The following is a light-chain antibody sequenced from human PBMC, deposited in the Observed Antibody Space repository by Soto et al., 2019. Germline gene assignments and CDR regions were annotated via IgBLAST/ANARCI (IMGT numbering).Light chain of an antibody. CDR2: GAS. CDR1: QSVSSN. J-gene: IGKJ1*01. CDR3: QQYNDWPRT. Sequence: EIVMTQSPATLSVSPGARDPLSCRASQSVSSNLAWYQQKPGQAPRLLIYGASTRATGIPARFSGSGSGTEFTLTISGLQSEDFAVYYCQQYNDWPRTFGQGTKVDI. V-gene: IGKV3-15*01.